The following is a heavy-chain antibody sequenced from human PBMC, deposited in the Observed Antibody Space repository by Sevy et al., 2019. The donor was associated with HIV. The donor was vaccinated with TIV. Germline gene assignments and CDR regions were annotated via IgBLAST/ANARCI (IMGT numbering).Heavy chain of an antibody. CDR3: TRDEGRGSYSSSSSYYYYGMDV. CDR2: IRSKAYGGTT. Sequence: GGSLRLSCTASGFTFGDYAMSWFRQAPGKGLEWVGFIRSKAYGGTTEYAASVKGKFTISKDDSKSIAYLHMNSLKTEDTAVYYCTRDEGRGSYSSSSSYYYYGMDVWGQGTTVTVSS. V-gene: IGHV3-49*03. D-gene: IGHD6-6*01. CDR1: GFTFGDYA. J-gene: IGHJ6*02.